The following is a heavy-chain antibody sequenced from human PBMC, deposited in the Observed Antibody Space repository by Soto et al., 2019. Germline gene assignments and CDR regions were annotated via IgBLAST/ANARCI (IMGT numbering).Heavy chain of an antibody. Sequence: EVQLLESGGGLVQPGVSLRLSCAASGFTSSSYAMSWVRQAPGKGLEWVSAISGSGGSTYYADSVKGRFTISRDNSKNTLYLQMNSLRAEDTAVYYCARTLYSYGTDYWGQGTLVTVSS. CDR2: ISGSGGST. CDR1: GFTSSSYA. D-gene: IGHD5-18*01. CDR3: ARTLYSYGTDY. J-gene: IGHJ4*02. V-gene: IGHV3-23*01.